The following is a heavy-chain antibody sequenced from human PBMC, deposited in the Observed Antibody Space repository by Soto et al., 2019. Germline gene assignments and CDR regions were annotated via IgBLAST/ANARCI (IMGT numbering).Heavy chain of an antibody. V-gene: IGHV1-2*04. D-gene: IGHD3-10*01. CDR1: GYTFTGYY. CDR2: INPNSGGT. Sequence: ASVKVSCKASGYTFTGYYMHWVRQAPGQGLEWMGWINPNSGGTNYAQKFQGWVTMTRDTSISTAYMELSRLRSDDTAVYYCAKEKYGNAESGMAVWVQGTTVTVSS. J-gene: IGHJ6*01. CDR3: AKEKYGNAESGMAV.